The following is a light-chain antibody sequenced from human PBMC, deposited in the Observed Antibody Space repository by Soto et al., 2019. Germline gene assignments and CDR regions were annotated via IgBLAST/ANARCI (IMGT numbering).Light chain of an antibody. Sequence: LTQPPSASGSPGQSVTISCTGTSSDLGAYNYVSWYQQHPGKVPKLMIYEVSKRPSGVPDRFSASKSGNTASLTVSGLQAEDEADYYCSSHGGANNFYVFGTGTKVTVL. V-gene: IGLV2-8*01. CDR2: EVS. J-gene: IGLJ1*01. CDR3: SSHGGANNFYV. CDR1: SSDLGAYNY.